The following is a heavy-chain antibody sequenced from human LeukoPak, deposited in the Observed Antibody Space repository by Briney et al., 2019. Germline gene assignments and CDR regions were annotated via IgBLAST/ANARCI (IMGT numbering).Heavy chain of an antibody. Sequence: SETLSLTCTVSGGSISSYYWSWIRQPAGKGLEWIGRIYTSGSTNYNPSLKSRVTMSVDTSKNQFSLKLSSVTAADTAVYYCARTLVSYYGSGRYASYYYYGMDVWGQGTTVTVSS. CDR1: GGSISSYY. V-gene: IGHV4-4*07. CDR2: IYTSGST. J-gene: IGHJ6*02. CDR3: ARTLVSYYGSGRYASYYYYGMDV. D-gene: IGHD3-10*01.